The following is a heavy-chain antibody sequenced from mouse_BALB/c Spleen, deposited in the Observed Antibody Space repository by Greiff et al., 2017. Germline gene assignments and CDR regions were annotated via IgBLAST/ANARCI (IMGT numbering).Heavy chain of an antibody. D-gene: IGHD3-3*01. CDR3: ARSRAPYAMDY. CDR2: ILPGSGST. CDR1: GYTFSSYW. Sequence: VKLVESGAELMKPGASVKISCKATGYTFSSYWIEWVKQRPGHGLEWIGEILPGSGSTNYNEKFKGKATFTADTSSNTAYMQLSSLTSEDSAVYYCARSRAPYAMDYWGQGTSVTVSS. V-gene: IGHV1-9*01. J-gene: IGHJ4*01.